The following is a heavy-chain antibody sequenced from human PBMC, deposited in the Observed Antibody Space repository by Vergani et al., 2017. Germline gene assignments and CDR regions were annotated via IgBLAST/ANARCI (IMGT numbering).Heavy chain of an antibody. D-gene: IGHD3-22*01. J-gene: IGHJ4*02. Sequence: QLQLQESGPGLVKPSETLSLTCTVSGGSISSSSYYWGWIRQPPGKGLEWIGSIYYSGSTYYNPSLKSRVTISVDTSKNQFSLKLSPVTAADTAVYYCASTMIVVVPYFDYWGQGTLVTVSS. CDR2: IYYSGST. CDR1: GGSISSSSYY. CDR3: ASTMIVVVPYFDY. V-gene: IGHV4-39*01.